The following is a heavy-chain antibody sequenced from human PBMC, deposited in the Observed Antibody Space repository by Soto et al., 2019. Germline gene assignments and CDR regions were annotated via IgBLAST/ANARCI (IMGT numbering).Heavy chain of an antibody. Sequence: QVQLVESGGGVVQPGRSLRLSCAASGFTFSSHAMHWVRQAPGKGLEWVAVISHDGINKYNADSVKGRFTISRDNSKNTLFLQMSSLRAEDTAVYYCASGSYFYDTSDYKYWGQGTLVTVSS. CDR3: ASGSYFYDTSDYKY. D-gene: IGHD3-22*01. J-gene: IGHJ4*02. CDR1: GFTFSSHA. CDR2: ISHDGINK. V-gene: IGHV3-30-3*01.